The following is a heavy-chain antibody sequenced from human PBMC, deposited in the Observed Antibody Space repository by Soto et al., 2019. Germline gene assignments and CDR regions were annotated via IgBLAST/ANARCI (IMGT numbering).Heavy chain of an antibody. D-gene: IGHD2-15*01. CDR1: GFNFNSYT. J-gene: IGHJ6*02. CDR3: ARDCSGGSCYPGMDV. Sequence: GGSLRLSXAASGFNFNSYTINWVRQAPGKRLEWLSSISSSGYIFSTDSVRGRFTISRDNAKNSVYLQINSLRAEETAVYFCARDCSGGSCYPGMDVWGQGTTVTV. CDR2: ISSSGYI. V-gene: IGHV3-21*01.